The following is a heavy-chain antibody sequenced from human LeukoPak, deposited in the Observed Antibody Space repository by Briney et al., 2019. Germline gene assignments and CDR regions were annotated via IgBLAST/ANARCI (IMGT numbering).Heavy chain of an antibody. CDR3: ARVLSDYGDYVDY. D-gene: IGHD4-17*01. Sequence: SVKVSCKASGGTFSSYAISWVRQAPGQGLEWMGRIIPNLGIANYAQKFQGRVTITADKSTSTAYMELSSLRSEDTAVYYCARVLSDYGDYVDYWGQGTLVTVSS. CDR2: IIPNLGIA. V-gene: IGHV1-69*04. J-gene: IGHJ4*02. CDR1: GGTFSSYA.